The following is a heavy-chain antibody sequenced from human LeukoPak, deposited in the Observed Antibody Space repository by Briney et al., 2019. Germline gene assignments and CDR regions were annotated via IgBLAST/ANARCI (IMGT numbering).Heavy chain of an antibody. D-gene: IGHD2-15*01. CDR1: GYTFTSYY. Sequence: ASVTVSCKASGYTFTSYYMHWVRQAHGQGLEWMGIINPSGGSTSYAQKFQGRVTMTRDTSTSTVYMELSSLRSEDTAVYYCARSVGGYFDYWGQGTLVTVSS. CDR3: ARSVGGYFDY. V-gene: IGHV1-46*01. CDR2: INPSGGST. J-gene: IGHJ4*02.